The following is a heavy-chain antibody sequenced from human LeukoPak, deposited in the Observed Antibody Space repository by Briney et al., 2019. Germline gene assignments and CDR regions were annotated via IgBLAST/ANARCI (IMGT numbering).Heavy chain of an antibody. CDR2: IRYDGSNK. CDR3: AEVTADV. Sequence: GGSLRLSCAASGFTFSSYGMHWVRQAPGKGLEWVAFIRYDGSNKYYADSVKGRFTISRDNSKKTVNLQMNSLRAEDTAVYYCAEVTADVWGKGTTVTVSS. J-gene: IGHJ6*04. CDR1: GFTFSSYG. V-gene: IGHV3-30*02.